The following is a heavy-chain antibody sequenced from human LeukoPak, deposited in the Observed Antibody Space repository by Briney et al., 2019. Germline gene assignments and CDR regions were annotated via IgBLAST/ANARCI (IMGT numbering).Heavy chain of an antibody. J-gene: IGHJ4*02. Sequence: GGSLRLSCAASGFTFSAYNMNWVRQLPGGGLQWVSSISSTSGYRYYADSLKGRFTTSRDNAKNSLYLQMNSLRAEDTALYYCARGGENSGFDYWGQGTLVIVSS. CDR3: ARGGENSGFDY. CDR1: GFTFSAYN. D-gene: IGHD6-19*01. V-gene: IGHV3-21*01. CDR2: ISSTSGYR.